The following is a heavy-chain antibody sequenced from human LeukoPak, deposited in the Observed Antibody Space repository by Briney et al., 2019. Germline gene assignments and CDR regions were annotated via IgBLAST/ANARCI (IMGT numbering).Heavy chain of an antibody. CDR2: ISSSGSTI. Sequence: PGGSLRLSCAASGFTFSSYEMNWVRQAPGKGLEWVSYISSSGSTIYYADSVKGRFTIPRDNSKNTLYLQMNSLRAEDTAVYYCAKTHCSSTSCYVERVYYYYYYMDVWGKGTTVTISS. V-gene: IGHV3-48*03. J-gene: IGHJ6*03. CDR1: GFTFSSYE. CDR3: AKTHCSSTSCYVERVYYYYYYMDV. D-gene: IGHD2-2*01.